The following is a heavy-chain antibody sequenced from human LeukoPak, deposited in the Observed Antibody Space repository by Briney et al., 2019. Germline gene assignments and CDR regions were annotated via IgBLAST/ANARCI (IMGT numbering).Heavy chain of an antibody. V-gene: IGHV4-59*01. Sequence: PSETLSLTCTVSGGSISSYSWSWIRQPPGKGLEWIGYIYYSGSTNYNPSLKSRVTISVDTSKNQFSLKLSSVTAADTAVYYCARDRIAVAETYYYYYGMDVWGQGTTVTVSS. CDR1: GGSISSYS. CDR3: ARDRIAVAETYYYYYGMDV. J-gene: IGHJ6*02. D-gene: IGHD6-19*01. CDR2: IYYSGST.